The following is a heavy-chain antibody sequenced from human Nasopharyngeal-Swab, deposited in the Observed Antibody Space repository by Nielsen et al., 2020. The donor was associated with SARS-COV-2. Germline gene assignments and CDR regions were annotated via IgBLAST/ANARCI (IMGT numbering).Heavy chain of an antibody. CDR3: ARDAGYGSGTGVDP. J-gene: IGHJ5*02. CDR1: GGSISSYY. Sequence: SETLSLTCTVSGGSISSYYWSWIRQPPGKGLEWIGYIYYSGSTNYNPSLKSRVTISVDTSKNQFSLKLSSVTAADTAVYYCARDAGYGSGTGVDPWGQGTLVTVSS. D-gene: IGHD3-10*01. CDR2: IYYSGST. V-gene: IGHV4-59*01.